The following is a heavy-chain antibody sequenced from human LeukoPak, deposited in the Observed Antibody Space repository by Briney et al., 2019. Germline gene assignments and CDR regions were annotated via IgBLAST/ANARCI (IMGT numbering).Heavy chain of an antibody. CDR3: VRRRVGVAPASDM. CDR2: CRGKTNSYST. CDR1: GFTFSDHA. Sequence: GGSLRLSCAAFGFTFSDHAMDWVRQAPGEGLEWVARCRGKTNSYSTEYAASVKGRFTISRDDSKNSLYLQMNSLKTEDTAVYYCVRRRVGVAPASDMWGQGTTVTVSS. J-gene: IGHJ3*02. D-gene: IGHD1-26*01. V-gene: IGHV3-72*01.